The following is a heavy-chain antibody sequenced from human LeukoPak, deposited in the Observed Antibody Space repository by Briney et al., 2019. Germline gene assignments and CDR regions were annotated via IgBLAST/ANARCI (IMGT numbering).Heavy chain of an antibody. J-gene: IGHJ4*02. V-gene: IGHV3-30*18. CDR2: ISYDGSNK. CDR3: AKEPYSGYPYFDY. Sequence: PGRSLRLSCAASGFTFSSYGMHWVRQAPGKGLEWVAVISYDGSNKYYADSVKGRFTISRDNSKNTLYLQMNSLRAEDTAVYYCAKEPYSGYPYFDYWGQGTLVTVSS. D-gene: IGHD5-12*01. CDR1: GFTFSSYG.